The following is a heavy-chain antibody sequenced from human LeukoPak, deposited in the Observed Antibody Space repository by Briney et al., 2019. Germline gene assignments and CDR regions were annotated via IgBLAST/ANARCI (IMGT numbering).Heavy chain of an antibody. J-gene: IGHJ4*02. Sequence: PGGSLRLSCAASGFTVSSNYMSWVRQAPGKGLEWVSSISSSSSYIYYADSVKGRFTISRDNSKNTLYLQMNSLRAVDTAVYYCAKARLGVPAAMFDYWGQGTLVTVSS. CDR1: GFTVSSNY. V-gene: IGHV3-21*04. CDR2: ISSSSSYI. D-gene: IGHD2-2*01. CDR3: AKARLGVPAAMFDY.